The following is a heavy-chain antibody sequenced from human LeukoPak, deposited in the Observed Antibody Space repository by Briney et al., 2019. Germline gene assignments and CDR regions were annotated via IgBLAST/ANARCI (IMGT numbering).Heavy chain of an antibody. V-gene: IGHV4-59*01. CDR2: IYYSGST. Sequence: SETLSLTCTVSGGSISSYYWSWIRQPPGEGLEWIGYIYYSGSTNHNPSLKSRVTISVDTSKNQFSLKLSSVTAADTAVYYCARGNSSGSYYFDYWGQGTLVTVSS. J-gene: IGHJ4*02. D-gene: IGHD6-19*01. CDR1: GGSISSYY. CDR3: ARGNSSGSYYFDY.